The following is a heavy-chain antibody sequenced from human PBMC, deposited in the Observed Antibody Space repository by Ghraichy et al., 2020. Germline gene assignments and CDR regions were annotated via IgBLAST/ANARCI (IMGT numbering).Heavy chain of an antibody. D-gene: IGHD3-9*01. J-gene: IGHJ4*02. Sequence: SQTLSLTCTVSGVSVSGDTYSWSWIRQPPGKGLEWIGDVYHSGDTTYNPSLSGRVTISIDTSKKQFSRNLRSVTAAETGVYFCARQFDGRDFFDQWGQGTLVTVSS. CDR1: GVSVSGDTYS. CDR2: VYHSGDT. V-gene: IGHV4-61*01. CDR3: ARQFDGRDFFDQ.